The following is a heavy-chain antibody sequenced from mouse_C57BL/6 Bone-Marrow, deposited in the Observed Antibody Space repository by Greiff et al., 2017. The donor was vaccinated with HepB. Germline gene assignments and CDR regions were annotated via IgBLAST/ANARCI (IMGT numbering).Heavy chain of an antibody. J-gene: IGHJ2*01. V-gene: IGHV7-1*01. CDR3: ARDATVPYYFDY. CDR1: GFTFSDFY. Sequence: DVKLVESGGGLVQSGRSLRLSCATSGFTFSDFYMEWVRQAPGKGLEWIAASRNKANDYTTEYSASVKGRFIVSRDTSQSILYLQMNALRAEDTAIYYCARDATVPYYFDYWGQGTTLTVSS. CDR2: SRNKANDYTT. D-gene: IGHD5-1*01.